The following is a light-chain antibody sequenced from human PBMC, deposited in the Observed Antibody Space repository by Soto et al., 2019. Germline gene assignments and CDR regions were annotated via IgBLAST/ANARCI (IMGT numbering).Light chain of an antibody. V-gene: IGLV1-47*01. CDR3: AAWDDSLSGHYV. CDR2: RNS. CDR1: SSNIGSNY. J-gene: IGLJ1*01. Sequence: QSVLTQPPSASGTPGQRVTISCSGSSSNIGSNYVYWYQQLPGTAPKLLIYRNSQRPSGVPDRFSGSKSGTSASLAISGLRSDDEADYYCAAWDDSLSGHYVFGTETKVTVL.